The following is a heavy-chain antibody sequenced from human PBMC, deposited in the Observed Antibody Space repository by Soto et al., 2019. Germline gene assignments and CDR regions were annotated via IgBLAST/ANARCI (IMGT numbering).Heavy chain of an antibody. CDR1: GYTFADYG. CDR2: IGPYNGNT. D-gene: IGHD2-15*01. V-gene: IGHV1-18*01. J-gene: IGHJ2*01. CDR3: ARCYCTVGSCYTCWHFDL. Sequence: QAQLVQSGAEVKKPGASVKVSCQAGGYTFADYGISWVRQAPGQGLEWVGWIGPYNGNTNYAQNLQDRVTMTTDTSTNTAYMELRSLRCDDSALYYCARCYCTVGSCYTCWHFDLWGRGTLLTDSS.